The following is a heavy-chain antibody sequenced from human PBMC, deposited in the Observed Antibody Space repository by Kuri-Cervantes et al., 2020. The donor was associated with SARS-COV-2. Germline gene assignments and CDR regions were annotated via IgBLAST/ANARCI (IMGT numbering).Heavy chain of an antibody. Sequence: ETLSLTCAASGFTFSSYAMSWVRQAPGKGLEWVSAISGSGGSTYYADSVKGRFTISRDNSKNTLYLQMNSLRAEDTAVYYCAKSRWQQLSWLDYWGQGTLLTVSS. J-gene: IGHJ4*02. CDR3: AKSRWQQLSWLDY. V-gene: IGHV3-23*01. D-gene: IGHD6-13*01. CDR1: GFTFSSYA. CDR2: ISGSGGST.